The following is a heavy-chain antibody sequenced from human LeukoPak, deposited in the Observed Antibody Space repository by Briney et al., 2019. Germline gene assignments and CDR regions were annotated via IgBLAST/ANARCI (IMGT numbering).Heavy chain of an antibody. V-gene: IGHV4-59*12. CDR1: GGSISSYY. CDR2: IYYSGST. D-gene: IGHD5-18*01. J-gene: IGHJ5*02. Sequence: SETLSLTCTVSGGSISSYYWSWIRQPPGKGLEWIGYIYYSGSTYYNPSLKSRVTISVDRSKNQFSLKLSSVTAADTAVYYCARGIEDTAMVEHWGQGTLVTVSS. CDR3: ARGIEDTAMVEH.